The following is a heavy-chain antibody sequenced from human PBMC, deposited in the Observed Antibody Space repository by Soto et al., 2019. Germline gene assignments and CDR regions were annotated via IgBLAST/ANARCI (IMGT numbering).Heavy chain of an antibody. D-gene: IGHD6-13*01. CDR2: IYLGGSI. J-gene: IGHJ4*02. CDR3: ARGDLLHSSRWYGGFDC. Sequence: PSETLSLTCSVSGASISSYYYTWIRQTPGKGLEWIGYIYLGGSINYNPSFKSRATISVDASKNQFTLKLNSVTAADTAFYYCARGDLLHSSRWYGGFDCWGQGTQVTVSS. CDR1: GASISSYY. V-gene: IGHV4-59*01.